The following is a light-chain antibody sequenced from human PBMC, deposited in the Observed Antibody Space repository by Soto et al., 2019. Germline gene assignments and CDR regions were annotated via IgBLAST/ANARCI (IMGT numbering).Light chain of an antibody. V-gene: IGKV3-11*01. Sequence: EIVLTQSPGTLSLSPGERATLSCRASQSVNSSYLAWYQQEPGQAPRLLIYDASNRATGIPARFSGSGSGTDFTLTISSLEPEDFAVYYCQQRSNWPITFGQGTRLEIK. CDR3: QQRSNWPIT. CDR2: DAS. CDR1: QSVNSSY. J-gene: IGKJ5*01.